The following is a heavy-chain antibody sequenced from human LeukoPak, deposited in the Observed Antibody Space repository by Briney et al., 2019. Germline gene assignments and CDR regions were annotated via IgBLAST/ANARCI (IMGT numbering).Heavy chain of an antibody. CDR3: ALIIGNNGLFDY. J-gene: IGHJ4*02. Sequence: GGSLRLSCAASGFTFSSYSMNWVRQAPGKGLEWVSSISSSSSYIYYADSVKGRFTISRDNAKDSLYLQINSLRAEDTAVYYCALIIGNNGLFDYWGQGTLVTVSS. D-gene: IGHD2-8*01. CDR1: GFTFSSYS. V-gene: IGHV3-21*01. CDR2: ISSSSSYI.